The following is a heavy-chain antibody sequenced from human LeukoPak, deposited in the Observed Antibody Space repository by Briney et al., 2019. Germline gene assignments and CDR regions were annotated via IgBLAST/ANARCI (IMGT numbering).Heavy chain of an antibody. Sequence: GGSLRLSCAASGFTVSSNYMSWVRQAPGKGLEWVSVIYSGGSTYYADSVKGRFTISRDNSKNTLYLQMNSLRAEDTAVYYCARETDPRRPSGGFDPWGQGTLVTVSS. V-gene: IGHV3-66*01. CDR1: GFTVSSNY. J-gene: IGHJ5*02. CDR3: ARETDPRRPSGGFDP. D-gene: IGHD3-10*01. CDR2: IYSGGST.